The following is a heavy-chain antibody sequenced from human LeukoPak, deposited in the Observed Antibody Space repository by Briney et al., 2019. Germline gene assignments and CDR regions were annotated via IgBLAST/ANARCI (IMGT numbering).Heavy chain of an antibody. V-gene: IGHV3-21*01. CDR2: ISSSSSYI. J-gene: IGHJ5*02. Sequence: PEGSLRLSCAASGFTFSSYSMNWVRQAPGKGLEWVSSISSSSSYIYYADSVKGRFTISRDNAKNSLYLQMNSLRAEDTAVYYCARDFNLVGVPYFGPWGQGTLVTVSS. CDR3: ARDFNLVGVPYFGP. CDR1: GFTFSSYS. D-gene: IGHD2-8*01.